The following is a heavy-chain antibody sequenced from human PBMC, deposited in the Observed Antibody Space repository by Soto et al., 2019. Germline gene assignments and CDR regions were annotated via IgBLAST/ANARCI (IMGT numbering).Heavy chain of an antibody. CDR3: TKASEVKPTYGMDV. CDR1: GCTFDDYT. J-gene: IGHJ6*02. Sequence: EVQLVESGGVVVQPGESLRLSCEASGCTFDDYTMHWVRQAQGKGLEWVSLVSWYGVSTYYADSVKGRLTISRDNSRNSLDLLMNSVKTEDTALYYCTKASEVKPTYGMDVWGLGTKVTVS. D-gene: IGHD3-22*01. V-gene: IGHV3-43*01. CDR2: VSWYGVST.